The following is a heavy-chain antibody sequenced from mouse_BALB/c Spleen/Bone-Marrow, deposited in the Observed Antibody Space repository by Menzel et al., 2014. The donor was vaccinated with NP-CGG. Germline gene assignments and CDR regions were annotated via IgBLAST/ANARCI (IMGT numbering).Heavy chain of an antibody. CDR1: GFDFSRYW. CDR2: INPDSSTI. Sequence: EVMLVESGGGLVQPGGSLKLSCAASGFDFSRYWMGWVRQAPGKGLEWIGEINPDSSTINYTPSLRDKFIIFRDNAKNTLYLQMSKVRSEDTALYYCSRLSYYGRFAYWGQGTLVTVSA. J-gene: IGHJ3*01. D-gene: IGHD1-1*01. CDR3: SRLSYYGRFAY. V-gene: IGHV4-1*02.